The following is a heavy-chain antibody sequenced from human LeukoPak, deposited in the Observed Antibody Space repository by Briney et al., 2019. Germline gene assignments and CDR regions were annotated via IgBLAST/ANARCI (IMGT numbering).Heavy chain of an antibody. V-gene: IGHV1-2*02. CDR2: INPDSGAT. Sequence: GASVKVSCKASGYTFTGYYRHWVRPAPGQGLEWMGYINPDSGATNYAQKFQGRVTMTRDTSISTAYMELSSLKSDDTAVYYCAREGVRGEVPGVKLIFPFDYWGQGALVTVSS. CDR3: AREGVRGEVPGVKLIFPFDY. J-gene: IGHJ4*02. CDR1: GYTFTGYY. D-gene: IGHD3-10*01.